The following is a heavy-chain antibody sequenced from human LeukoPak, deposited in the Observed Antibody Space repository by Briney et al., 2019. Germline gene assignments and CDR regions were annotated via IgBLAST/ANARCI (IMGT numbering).Heavy chain of an antibody. CDR2: ISGYNGNT. V-gene: IGHV1-18*01. Sequence: ASVKVSCKASGYTFSSHGITWVRQAPGQGLEWMGWISGYNGNTNYTQKLEGRVTMTTDTSTSTAYMELRGLRSDDTAVYYCARGGLTLPHDYWGQGTLVTVSS. D-gene: IGHD3-16*01. CDR1: GYTFSSHG. CDR3: ARGGLTLPHDY. J-gene: IGHJ4*02.